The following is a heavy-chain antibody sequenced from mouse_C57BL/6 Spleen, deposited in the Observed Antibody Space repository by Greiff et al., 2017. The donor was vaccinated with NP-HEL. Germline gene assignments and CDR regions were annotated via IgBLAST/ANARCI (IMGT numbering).Heavy chain of an antibody. D-gene: IGHD1-1*02. CDR3: ARGGTAWSYFDY. CDR1: GYTFTSYW. Sequence: QVQLQQPGAELVKPGASVKLSCKASGYTFTSYWMQWVKQRPGQGLEWIGEIDPSDSYTNYNQKFKGKATLTVDTSSSTAYMQLSSLTSEDSAVYYCARGGTAWSYFDYWGQGTTLTVSS. J-gene: IGHJ2*01. CDR2: IDPSDSYT. V-gene: IGHV1-50*01.